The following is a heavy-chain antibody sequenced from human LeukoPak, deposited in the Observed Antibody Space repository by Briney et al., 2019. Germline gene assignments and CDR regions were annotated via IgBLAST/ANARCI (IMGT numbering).Heavy chain of an antibody. D-gene: IGHD3-22*01. CDR1: GFTFSTYG. J-gene: IGHJ4*02. V-gene: IGHV3-30*02. CDR2: IRYDGSNK. Sequence: GGSLRLSCAASGFTFSTYGMHWVRQAPGKGLEWVAFIRYDGSNKYYADSVKGRFTISRDNSKNTLYLQMNSLRAEDTAVYYCAKDEPRISMIVVGLDYWGQGTLVTVSS. CDR3: AKDEPRISMIVVGLDY.